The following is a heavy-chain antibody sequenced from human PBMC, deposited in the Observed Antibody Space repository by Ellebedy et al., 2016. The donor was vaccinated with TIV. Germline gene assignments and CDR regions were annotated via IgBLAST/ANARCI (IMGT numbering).Heavy chain of an antibody. Sequence: GESLKISCAASGFTFTTYGMSWVRQAPGKGLEWVANMNHVGSEKYYVDSVKGRFTISRDNAQNSLYLHMNKLRAEDTAVYYGVRDPKSPGDTVYGDYWGQGVVVTVST. CDR2: MNHVGSEK. V-gene: IGHV3-7*03. CDR3: VRDPKSPGDTVYGDY. D-gene: IGHD5/OR15-5a*01. CDR1: GFTFTTYG. J-gene: IGHJ4*02.